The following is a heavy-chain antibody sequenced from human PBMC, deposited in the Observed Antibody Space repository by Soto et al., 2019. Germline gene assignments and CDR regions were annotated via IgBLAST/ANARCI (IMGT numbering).Heavy chain of an antibody. V-gene: IGHV1-69*05. CDR2: IIPIFGTA. Sequence: SVKVSCKASGGTFSSYAISWVRQAPGQGLEWMGGIIPIFGTANYAQKFQGRVTMTRNTSISTAYMELSSLRSEDTAVYYCARGYSSTSYPYYYYMDVWGKGTTVTVSS. CDR3: ARGYSSTSYPYYYYMDV. CDR1: GGTFSSYA. J-gene: IGHJ6*03. D-gene: IGHD2-2*01.